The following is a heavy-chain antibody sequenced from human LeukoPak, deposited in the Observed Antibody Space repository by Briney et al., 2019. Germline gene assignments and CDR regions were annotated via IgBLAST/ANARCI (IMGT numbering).Heavy chain of an antibody. CDR1: GFTFSSYS. V-gene: IGHV3-7*01. D-gene: IGHD1-26*01. Sequence: PGGSLRLSCVASGFTFSSYSMSWVRPAPGKGLEWVANIKEDGSEKYYVASVKGRFTITRDNTKNSLYLQMNSLRAEDTAVYFCARGSGWVSDYWGQGTLVTVSS. CDR2: IKEDGSEK. J-gene: IGHJ4*02. CDR3: ARGSGWVSDY.